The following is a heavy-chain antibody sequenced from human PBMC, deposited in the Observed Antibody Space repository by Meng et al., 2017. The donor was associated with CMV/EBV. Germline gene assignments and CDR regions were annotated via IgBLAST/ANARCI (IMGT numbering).Heavy chain of an antibody. CDR2: ISYDGSNK. D-gene: IGHD3-3*01. J-gene: IGHJ6*02. Sequence: GESLKISCAASGFTFSSYAMHWVRQAPGKGLEWVAVISYDGSNKYYADSVKGRFTISRDNSKNTLYLQMNSLRAEDTAVYYCARGTYYDFWSGYCPSCYYCGMDVWGQGTTVTVSS. V-gene: IGHV3-30-3*01. CDR1: GFTFSSYA. CDR3: ARGTYYDFWSGYCPSCYYCGMDV.